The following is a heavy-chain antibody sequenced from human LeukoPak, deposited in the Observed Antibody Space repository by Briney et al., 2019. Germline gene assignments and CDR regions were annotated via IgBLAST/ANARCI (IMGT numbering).Heavy chain of an antibody. CDR1: GFTFRNYW. CDR2: TKPDGSAE. CDR3: ARDGGLHTNFDY. Sequence: QPGGSLRLSCAASGFTFRNYWMGWVRQAPGKGLEWVANTKPDGSAEYYADSVRGRFTASRDNANNLLYLQMNRLRAEDTAVYCCARDGGLHTNFDYWGQGTLLTVSS. J-gene: IGHJ4*02. V-gene: IGHV3-7*01. D-gene: IGHD2-15*01.